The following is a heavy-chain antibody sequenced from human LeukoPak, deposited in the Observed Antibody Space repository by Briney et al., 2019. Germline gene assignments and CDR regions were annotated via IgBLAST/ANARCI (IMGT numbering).Heavy chain of an antibody. CDR2: INPSGGST. D-gene: IGHD5-18*01. CDR3: ARWDEYSYGQLQGGSLDY. J-gene: IGHJ4*02. CDR1: GYTFTSYY. V-gene: IGHV1-46*01. Sequence: ASVKVSCKASGYTFTSYYMHWVRQAPGQGLEWMGIINPSGGSTSYAQKFQGRVTMTREASTSTVYMELSSLRSEDTGVYYCARWDEYSYGQLQGGSLDYWGQGTLVIVSS.